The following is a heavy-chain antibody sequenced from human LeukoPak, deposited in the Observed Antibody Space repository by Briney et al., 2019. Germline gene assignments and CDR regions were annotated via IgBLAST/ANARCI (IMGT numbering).Heavy chain of an antibody. CDR2: INHRGKT. V-gene: IGHV4-34*01. Sequence: SETLSLTCAVYGASFSTYYWSWIRQPPGKGLEWIGEINHRGKTNYNPSLKSRVTISVDTSKNQFSLNLRSVTAADTAVYYCARGQGTVTTHWGQGTLVTVSS. CDR3: ARGQGTVTTH. D-gene: IGHD4-17*01. CDR1: GASFSTYY. J-gene: IGHJ4*02.